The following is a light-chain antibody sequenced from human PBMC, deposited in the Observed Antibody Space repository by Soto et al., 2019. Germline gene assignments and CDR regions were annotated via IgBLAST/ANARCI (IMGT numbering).Light chain of an antibody. CDR2: KAS. CDR3: QHLGT. J-gene: IGKJ3*01. Sequence: DIQMTQSPSTLSASVGDRVTITCRASQSISSWLAWYQQKPGKAPKLLIYKASSLESGVPSRFSGSGSGTEFTLTISSLQPDDFATYYCQHLGTFGPGTKVDI. V-gene: IGKV1-5*03. CDR1: QSISSW.